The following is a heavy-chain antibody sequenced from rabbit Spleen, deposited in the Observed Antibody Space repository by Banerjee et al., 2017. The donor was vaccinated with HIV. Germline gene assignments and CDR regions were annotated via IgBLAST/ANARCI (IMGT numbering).Heavy chain of an antibody. V-gene: IGHV1S45*01. Sequence: QQQLVESGGGLVKPGASLTLTCKASGFSFSSSDYICWVRQAPGKGLEWISCIAGSSSDFTYSATWAKGRFTCSKTSSTTVTLQMTSLTVADTATYFCARDTSSSFSSYGMDLWGPGTLVSVS. D-gene: IGHD1-1*01. CDR2: IAGSSSDFT. J-gene: IGHJ6*01. CDR1: GFSFSSSDY. CDR3: ARDTSSSFSSYGMDL.